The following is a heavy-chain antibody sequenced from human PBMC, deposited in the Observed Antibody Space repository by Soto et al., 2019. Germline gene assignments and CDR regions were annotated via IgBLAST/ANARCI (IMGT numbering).Heavy chain of an antibody. D-gene: IGHD2-15*01. CDR1: GFTFSSYA. CDR3: AKNGGGSYYYYYYMDV. J-gene: IGHJ6*03. Sequence: EVQLLESGGGLVQPGGSLRLSCAASGFTFSSYAMSWVRQAPGKGLEWVSAISGSGGSTYYADSVKGRFTISRDNSKNTLYLQMNSLRAEDTAVYYCAKNGGGSYYYYYYMDVWGKGTTVTVSS. CDR2: ISGSGGST. V-gene: IGHV3-23*01.